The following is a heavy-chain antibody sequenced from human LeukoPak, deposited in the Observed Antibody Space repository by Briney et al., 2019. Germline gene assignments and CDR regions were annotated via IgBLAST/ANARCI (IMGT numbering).Heavy chain of an antibody. CDR2: IYYSGST. V-gene: IGHV4-59*11. CDR3: ARGIATFDY. Sequence: SETLSLTCTVSGVSISSHYWSWIRQPPGKGLEWIGYIYYSGSTNYNPSLKSRVTISVDTSKNQFSLKLSSVTAADTAVYYCARGIATFDYWGQGTLVTVSS. D-gene: IGHD2-21*01. CDR1: GVSISSHY. J-gene: IGHJ4*02.